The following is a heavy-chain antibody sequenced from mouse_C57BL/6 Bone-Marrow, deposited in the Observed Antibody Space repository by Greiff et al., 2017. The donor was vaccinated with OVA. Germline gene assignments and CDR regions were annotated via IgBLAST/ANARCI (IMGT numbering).Heavy chain of an antibody. J-gene: IGHJ3*01. CDR1: GYAFSSSW. V-gene: IGHV1-82*01. CDR3: AKVPWYYGSSYGFAY. CDR2: IYPGDGDT. D-gene: IGHD1-1*01. Sequence: QVQLKQSGPELVKPGASVKISCKASGYAFSSSWMNWVKQRPGKGLEWIGRIYPGDGDTNYNGKFKGKATLTADKSSSTAYMQLSSLTSEDSAVYFCAKVPWYYGSSYGFAYWGQGTRVTVSA.